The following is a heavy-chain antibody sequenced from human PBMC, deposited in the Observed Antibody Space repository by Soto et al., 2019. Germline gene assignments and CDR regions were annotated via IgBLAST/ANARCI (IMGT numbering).Heavy chain of an antibody. J-gene: IGHJ6*02. CDR3: ARARFGELSGYYYYGMDV. V-gene: IGHV4-30-4*01. CDR2: IYYSGST. CDR1: GGSISSGDYY. D-gene: IGHD3-10*01. Sequence: SETLSLTCTVSGGSISSGDYYWSWIRQPPGKGLEWIGYIYYSGSTYYNPSLKSRVTISVDTSKNQFSLKLSSVTAADTAVYYCARARFGELSGYYYYGMDVWGQGTTVTVSS.